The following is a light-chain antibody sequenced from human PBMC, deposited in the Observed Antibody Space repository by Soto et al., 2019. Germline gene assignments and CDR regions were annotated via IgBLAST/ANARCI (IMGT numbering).Light chain of an antibody. CDR3: CSYTSGPAYV. CDR2: EAT. CDR1: SSDVGSYNL. V-gene: IGLV2-23*01. Sequence: QSALTQPASVSGSPGQSITISCTGTSSDVGSYNLVSWYQQHPGKAPKLMICEATKRPSGVSNRFSGSKSGGTASLTISGLQAEDEADYYCCSYTSGPAYVFGTGTKVTVL. J-gene: IGLJ1*01.